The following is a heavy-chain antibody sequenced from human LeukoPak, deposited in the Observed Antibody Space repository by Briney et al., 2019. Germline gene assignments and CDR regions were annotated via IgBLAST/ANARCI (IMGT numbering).Heavy chain of an antibody. CDR3: AKDHVTWGNRYFDH. CDR1: GFTFSTYG. CDR2: IGHDATKI. D-gene: IGHD3-16*01. J-gene: IGHJ4*02. Sequence: GGSVRLSCAASGFTFSTYGMHWVRQAPGKGLEWVAFIGHDATKIYYADSVQGRFTISRDNSKNTLYLEMNSLSGEDTALYYCAKDHVTWGNRYFDHWGQGTLGTVSS. V-gene: IGHV3-30*02.